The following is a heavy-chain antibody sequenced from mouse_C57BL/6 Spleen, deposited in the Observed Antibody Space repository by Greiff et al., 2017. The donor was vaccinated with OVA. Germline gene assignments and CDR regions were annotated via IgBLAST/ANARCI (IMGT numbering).Heavy chain of an antibody. D-gene: IGHD1-1*01. V-gene: IGHV1-82*01. CDR2: IYPGDGDT. CDR1: GYAFSSSW. CDR3: ARVSSYGGYFDV. J-gene: IGHJ1*03. Sequence: VQLQQSGPELVKPGASVKISCKASGYAFSSSWMNWVKQRPGKGLEWIGRIYPGDGDTNYNGKFKGKATLTADKSSSTAYMQLSSLTSEDSAVYFCARVSSYGGYFDVWGTGTTVTVSS.